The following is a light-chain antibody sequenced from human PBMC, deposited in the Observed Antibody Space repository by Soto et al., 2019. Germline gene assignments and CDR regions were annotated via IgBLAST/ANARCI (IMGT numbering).Light chain of an antibody. J-gene: IGLJ1*01. CDR3: VSHISVAYRSIYV. CDR1: SSDIGVYDY. Sequence: QSVLTQPASVSGSPGQSITISCTGTSSDIGVYDYVSWYQQHPGKAPKLIIYEVTNRPSGLSNRSSGSKSDNTASLTISGLQAEDEADYYCVSHISVAYRSIYVFGTGTKVTVL. V-gene: IGLV2-14*01. CDR2: EVT.